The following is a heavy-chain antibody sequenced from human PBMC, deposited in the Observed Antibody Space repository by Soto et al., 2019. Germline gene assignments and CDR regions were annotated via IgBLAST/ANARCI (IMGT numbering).Heavy chain of an antibody. V-gene: IGHV1-18*01. CDR3: ATLGYYDSSGYYDY. Sequence: ASVKVSFKASGYTFTSYGISWVRQAPGQGLEWMGWISAYNGNTNYAQKLQGRVTMTTDTSTSTAYMELRSLRSDDTAVYYCATLGYYDSSGYYDYWGQGTLVTVSS. CDR1: GYTFTSYG. CDR2: ISAYNGNT. D-gene: IGHD3-22*01. J-gene: IGHJ4*02.